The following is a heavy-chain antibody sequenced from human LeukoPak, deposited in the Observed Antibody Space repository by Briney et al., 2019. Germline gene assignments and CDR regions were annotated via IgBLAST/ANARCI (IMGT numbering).Heavy chain of an antibody. J-gene: IGHJ4*02. D-gene: IGHD3-10*01. V-gene: IGHV3-48*03. CDR2: ISSSGTTV. Sequence: GGSLRLSCAASGFTFRSYEMNWVRQAPGKGLDWVSYISSSGTTVYYADSVKGRFTVSRDNAKNSLYLQMKSLRAEDTAVYYCARSIKGDSDHWGQGTLVTVSS. CDR3: ARSIKGDSDH. CDR1: GFTFRSYE.